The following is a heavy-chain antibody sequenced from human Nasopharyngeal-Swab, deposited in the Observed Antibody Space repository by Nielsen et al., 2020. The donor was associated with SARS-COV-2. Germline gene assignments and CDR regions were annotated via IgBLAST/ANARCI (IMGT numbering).Heavy chain of an antibody. V-gene: IGHV3-23*01. CDR1: GFSFSSYS. Sequence: GGSLRLSCTASGFSFSSYSMRWVRQAPGKGLEWVSSISYIRDGASYADSVRGRFTTSRDNSKKEVYLHMNSLRPEDTAVYYCTKDQGCSGGGCGLDYWGPGTLVTVSS. D-gene: IGHD2-15*01. CDR2: ISYIRDGA. CDR3: TKDQGCSGGGCGLDY. J-gene: IGHJ4*02.